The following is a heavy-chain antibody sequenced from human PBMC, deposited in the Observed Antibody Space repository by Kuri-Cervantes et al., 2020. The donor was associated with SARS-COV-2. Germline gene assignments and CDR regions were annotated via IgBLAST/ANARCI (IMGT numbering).Heavy chain of an antibody. CDR2: IKSKTDGGTT. Sequence: GGSLRLSCAASGFTFSNAWMSWVRQAPGKGLEWVGRIKSKTDGGTTDYAAPVKGRFTISRDDSKNTLYLQMNSLKTEDAAVYYCTTELLWFGELFWGQGTLVTVSS. D-gene: IGHD3-10*01. V-gene: IGHV3-15*01. CDR1: GFTFSNAW. J-gene: IGHJ4*02. CDR3: TTELLWFGELF.